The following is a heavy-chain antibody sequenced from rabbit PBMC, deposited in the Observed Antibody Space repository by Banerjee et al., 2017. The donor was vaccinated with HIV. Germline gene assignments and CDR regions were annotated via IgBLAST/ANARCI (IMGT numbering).Heavy chain of an antibody. J-gene: IGHJ4*01. CDR1: GIDFSTYW. V-gene: IGHV1S45*01. D-gene: IGHD4-1*01. CDR2: IDGGSGT. Sequence: QEQLVESGGGLVKPEGSLTLTCTASGIDFSTYWMSWVRQAPGKGLEWIAYIDGGSGTWYASWAKGRFTISKTSSTTVTLQMTSLTAADTATYFCARDLAGVIGWNFNLWGPGTLVTVS. CDR3: ARDLAGVIGWNFNL.